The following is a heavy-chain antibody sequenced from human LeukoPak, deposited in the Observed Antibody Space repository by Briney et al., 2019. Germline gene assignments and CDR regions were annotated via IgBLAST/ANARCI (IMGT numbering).Heavy chain of an antibody. CDR2: ISYDGSNK. Sequence: GGSLRLSCAASGFTFSSYAMHWVRQAPGKGLEWVAVISYDGSNKYYADSVKGRFTISRDNSKNTLYLQMNSLRAEDTAVYYCARDSSSSWTTFLGYWGQGTLVTVSS. J-gene: IGHJ4*02. CDR1: GFTFSSYA. D-gene: IGHD6-13*01. CDR3: ARDSSSSWTTFLGY. V-gene: IGHV3-30-3*01.